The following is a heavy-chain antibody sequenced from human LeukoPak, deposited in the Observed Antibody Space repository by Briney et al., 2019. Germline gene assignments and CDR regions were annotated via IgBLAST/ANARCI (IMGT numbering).Heavy chain of an antibody. V-gene: IGHV3-30*18. D-gene: IGHD1-1*01. Sequence: PWGSLRLSCAASGFTFSSYGMHWVRQAPGKGLEWVAVISYDGSNKYYADSVKGRFTISRDNSKNTLYLQMNSLRAEDTAVYYCTKNEGQLEPKYYCYGMDVWGQGTTVTVSS. CDR3: TKNEGQLEPKYYCYGMDV. CDR1: GFTFSSYG. CDR2: ISYDGSNK. J-gene: IGHJ6*02.